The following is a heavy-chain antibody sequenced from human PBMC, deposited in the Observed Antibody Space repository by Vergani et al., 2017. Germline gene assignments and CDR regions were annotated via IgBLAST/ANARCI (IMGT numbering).Heavy chain of an antibody. J-gene: IGHJ5*02. CDR1: GGSISSRSYY. D-gene: IGHD3-10*01. CDR3: AGHKLLWFGETLVWFDP. CDR2: IYYSGST. V-gene: IGHV4-39*01. Sequence: QLQLQESGPGLVKPSETLSLTCTVSGGSISSRSYYWGWIRQPPGKGLEWIGSIYYSGSTYYNPSLKSRVTISVDTSKNQFSLKLSSVTAADTAVYYCAGHKLLWFGETLVWFDPWGQGTLVTVSS.